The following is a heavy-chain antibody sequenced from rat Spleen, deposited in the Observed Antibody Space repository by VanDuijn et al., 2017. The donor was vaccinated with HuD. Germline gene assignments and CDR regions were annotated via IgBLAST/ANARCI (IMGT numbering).Heavy chain of an antibody. CDR1: GFTFSNAA. V-gene: IGHV5-19*01. J-gene: IGHJ2*01. CDR3: ARDAFGAYY. CDR2: ISPSGGST. Sequence: EVQLVESGGGLVQSKESLKISCVASGFTFSNAAMYWVRQAPTKGLEWVASISPSGGSTYYRDSVKGRFTISRDNAKSTLYLQMDSLRSEDTATYYCARDAFGAYYWGQGVMVTVSS. D-gene: IGHD4-3*01.